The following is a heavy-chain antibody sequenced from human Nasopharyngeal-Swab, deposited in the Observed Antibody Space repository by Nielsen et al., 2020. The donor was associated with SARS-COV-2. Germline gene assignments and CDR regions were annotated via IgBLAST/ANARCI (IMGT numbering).Heavy chain of an antibody. CDR3: ATPWPGPYWNYGRGDY. CDR2: FDPEDGET. CDR1: GYTFTSYY. D-gene: IGHD1-7*01. Sequence: ASVKVSCKASGYTFTSYYMHWVRQAPGKGLEWMGGFDPEDGETIYAQKFQGRVTMTEDTSTDTAYMELSSLRSEDTAVYYCATPWPGPYWNYGRGDYWGQGTLVTVSS. V-gene: IGHV1-24*01. J-gene: IGHJ4*02.